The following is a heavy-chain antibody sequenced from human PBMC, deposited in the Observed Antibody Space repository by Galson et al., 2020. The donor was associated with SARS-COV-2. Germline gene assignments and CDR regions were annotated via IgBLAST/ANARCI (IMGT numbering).Heavy chain of an antibody. J-gene: IGHJ4*02. CDR3: ARQILTGYYSFYYFDY. Sequence: LSLTCTVSGGSISSSSYYWGWIRQPPGEGLEWIGSIYYSESNYYNPSLTSRVTMSVDTSKNQFSLKLSSVTAADTAVYYCARQILTGYYSFYYFDYWGQGTLVTVSS. CDR2: IYYSESN. CDR1: GGSISSSSYY. D-gene: IGHD3-9*01. V-gene: IGHV4-39*01.